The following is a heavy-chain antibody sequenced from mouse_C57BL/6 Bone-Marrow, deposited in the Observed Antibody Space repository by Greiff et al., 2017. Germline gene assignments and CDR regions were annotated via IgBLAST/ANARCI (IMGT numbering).Heavy chain of an antibody. CDR1: GFTFSNYW. J-gene: IGHJ1*03. V-gene: IGHV6-3*01. CDR2: IRLKSDNYAT. Sequence: EVQRVESGGGLVQPGGSMKLSCVASGFTFSNYWMNWVRQSPEKGLEWVAQIRLKSDNYATHYAESVKGRFTISRDDSKSSVYLQMNNLRAEDTGIYYCTGSYDGYPYWYFDVWGTGTTVTVSS. D-gene: IGHD2-3*01. CDR3: TGSYDGYPYWYFDV.